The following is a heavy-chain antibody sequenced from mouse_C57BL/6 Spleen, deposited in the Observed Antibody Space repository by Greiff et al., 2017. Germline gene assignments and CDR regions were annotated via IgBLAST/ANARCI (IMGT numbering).Heavy chain of an antibody. D-gene: IGHD1-1*01. V-gene: IGHV1-69*01. Sequence: QVQLQQPGAELVMPGASVKLSCKASGYTFTSYWMNWVKQRPGQGLEWIGEIDPSDSYTNYNQKFKGKSTLTVDKSSSTAYMQLSSLTSEDSAVYYCCLYYGSSLFDYWGQGTTLTVSS. J-gene: IGHJ2*01. CDR1: GYTFTSYW. CDR2: IDPSDSYT. CDR3: CLYYGSSLFDY.